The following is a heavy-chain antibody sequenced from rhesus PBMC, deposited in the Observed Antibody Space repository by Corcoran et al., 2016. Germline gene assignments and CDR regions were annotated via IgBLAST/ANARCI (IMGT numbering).Heavy chain of an antibody. CDR3: AKAGLVVVATSDYFDY. CDR1: GFTFSTYG. J-gene: IGHJ4*01. CDR2: INSGGVNT. Sequence: EVQLAETGGGLVQPGGSLKLSCAAPGFTFSTYGMRCVRQAPGKGLEWVSGINSGGVNTYKADAVKGRFTISRDKSKTTLSLQMNSLRTEDTAVYYCAKAGLVVVATSDYFDYWGQGVLVTVSS. V-gene: IGHV3S5*01. D-gene: IGHD2-21*01.